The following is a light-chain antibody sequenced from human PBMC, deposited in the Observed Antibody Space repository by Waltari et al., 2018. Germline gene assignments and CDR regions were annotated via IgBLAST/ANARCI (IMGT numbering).Light chain of an antibody. CDR2: DVS. CDR1: RSDIGYYNF. J-gene: IGLJ2*01. Sequence: QSGLTQPASVSGSPAQSITISCTGTRSDIGYYNFVSWYQQHPGKAPKLVIFDVSRWPSGVSHRFSGSKSGNTASLTISGLQAEDEAAYYCASYTSANTVLFGGGTKVTVL. CDR3: ASYTSANTVL. V-gene: IGLV2-14*03.